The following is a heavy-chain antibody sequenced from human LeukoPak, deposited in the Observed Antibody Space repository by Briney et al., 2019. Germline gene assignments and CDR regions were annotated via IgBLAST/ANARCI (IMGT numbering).Heavy chain of an antibody. V-gene: IGHV1-8*01. CDR2: MNPNSGNT. CDR1: GYTFTSYD. J-gene: IGHJ4*02. Sequence: SVKVSCKASGYTFTSYDINWVRQATGQGLEWMGWMNPNSGNTGYAQKFQGRVTMTRNTSISTAYMELSSLRSEDTAVYYCARGKRFCSSTSCEYYFDYWGQGTLVTVSS. CDR3: ARGKRFCSSTSCEYYFDY. D-gene: IGHD2-2*01.